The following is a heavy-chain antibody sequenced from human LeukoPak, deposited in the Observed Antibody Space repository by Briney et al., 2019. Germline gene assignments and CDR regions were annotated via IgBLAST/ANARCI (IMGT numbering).Heavy chain of an antibody. CDR2: IRSKANSYAT. D-gene: IGHD7-27*01. J-gene: IGHJ6*03. V-gene: IGHV3-73*01. CDR1: GFTFSGSA. Sequence: GGSLKLSCAASGFTFSGSAMHWVRQASGKGLEWVGRIRSKANSYATAYAASVKGRFTISRDDSKNTAYLQMNSVKTEDTAVYYCTRHLHETGEYYYYYMDVWGKGTTVTVSS. CDR3: TRHLHETGEYYYYYMDV.